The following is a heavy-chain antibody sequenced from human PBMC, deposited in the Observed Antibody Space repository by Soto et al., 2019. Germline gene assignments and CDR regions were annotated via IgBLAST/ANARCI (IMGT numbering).Heavy chain of an antibody. CDR1: GLSFSGYY. CDR2: INHSGNT. V-gene: IGHV4-34*01. D-gene: IGHD3-22*01. CDR3: ARGCLVIDYYYYYYMDV. J-gene: IGHJ6*03. Sequence: PSETLSLTCAVYGLSFSGYYWSWIRQPPGKGLEWIGEINHSGNTNYNPSLKSRVTISVDTSKNQFSLKLSSVTAADTAVYYCARGCLVIDYYYYYYMDVWGKGTTVTVSS.